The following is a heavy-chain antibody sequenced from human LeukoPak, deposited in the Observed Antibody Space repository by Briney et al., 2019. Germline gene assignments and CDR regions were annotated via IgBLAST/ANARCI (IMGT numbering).Heavy chain of an antibody. Sequence: GGSLRLSCAASGFTFSSYWMSWVRQAPGKGLEWVANIKQDGSEKYYVDSVKGRFTISRDNAKNSLYLQMNSLRAGDTAVYYCARKILNAYDFWSGSSRYNWFDPWGQGTLVTVS. CDR2: IKQDGSEK. CDR3: ARKILNAYDFWSGSSRYNWFDP. J-gene: IGHJ5*02. D-gene: IGHD3-3*01. V-gene: IGHV3-7*01. CDR1: GFTFSSYW.